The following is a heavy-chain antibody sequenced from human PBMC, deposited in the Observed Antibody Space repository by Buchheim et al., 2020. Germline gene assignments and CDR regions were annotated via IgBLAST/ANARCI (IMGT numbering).Heavy chain of an antibody. D-gene: IGHD3-3*01. J-gene: IGHJ6*04. V-gene: IGHV3-33*01. CDR3: ARVQYDFWTGYYSTTTMDV. Sequence: QVQLVESGGGVVQPGKSLRLSCAASGFTFSNYGMHWVRQAPGKGLEWVAVIWYDGSNKYYADSVKGRFTVSRDNSRNTLYLRVNTLRAEDTAVYYCARVQYDFWTGYYSTTTMDVWGKGTT. CDR2: IWYDGSNK. CDR1: GFTFSNYG.